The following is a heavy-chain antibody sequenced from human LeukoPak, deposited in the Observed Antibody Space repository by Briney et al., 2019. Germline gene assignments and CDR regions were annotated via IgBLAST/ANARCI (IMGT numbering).Heavy chain of an antibody. CDR3: ARGEAAGLDYGMDV. D-gene: IGHD6-13*01. CDR1: GGSISSYY. V-gene: IGHV4-59*01. CDR2: IYYSGST. Sequence: SETLSLTYTVSGGSISSYYWSWIRQPPGKGLEWIGYIYYSGSTNYNPSLKSRVTISVDTSKNQFSLKLSSVTAADTAVYYCARGEAAGLDYGMDVWGQGTTVTVSS. J-gene: IGHJ6*02.